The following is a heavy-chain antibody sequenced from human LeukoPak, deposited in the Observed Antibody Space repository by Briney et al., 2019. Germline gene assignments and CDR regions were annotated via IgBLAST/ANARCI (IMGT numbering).Heavy chain of an antibody. CDR3: ARDQGHMAAAGNYLSSGY. V-gene: IGHV3-15*01. CDR1: GFTFSNAW. J-gene: IGHJ4*02. D-gene: IGHD6-13*01. CDR2: IKSKSDGETT. Sequence: GGSLRLSCTASGFTFSNAWMTWVRQAPGQGLEWVGRIKSKSDGETTNYAAPVKGRFTISRDDSKNTLYLQMNSLRTEDTAVYYCARDQGHMAAAGNYLSSGYWGQGTLVTVSS.